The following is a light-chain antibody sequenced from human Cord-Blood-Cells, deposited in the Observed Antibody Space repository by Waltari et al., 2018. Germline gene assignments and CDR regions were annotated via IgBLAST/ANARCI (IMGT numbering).Light chain of an antibody. Sequence: QSALTQPASVSGSPGQSITISCTGTSSAVGGYHYVSWYQQHPGKAPKLMIYEVSNRPSGVSNRFSGSKSGNTASLTISGLQAEDEAGYYCSSYTSSSTWVFGGGTKLTVL. V-gene: IGLV2-14*01. J-gene: IGLJ3*02. CDR3: SSYTSSSTWV. CDR1: SSAVGGYHY. CDR2: EVS.